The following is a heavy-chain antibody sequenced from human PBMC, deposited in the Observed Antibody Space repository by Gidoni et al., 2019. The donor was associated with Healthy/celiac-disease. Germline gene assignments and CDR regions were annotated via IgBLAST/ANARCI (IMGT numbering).Heavy chain of an antibody. CDR2: VYYSGST. V-gene: IGHV4-31*03. J-gene: IGHJ4*02. D-gene: IGHD4-17*01. Sequence: VQLHESGPALVKPPQTLSLPCTVPGGSISRAGYYWSCIRQNPGKGLEWIGDVYYSGSTYYNPALKSRVTISVDTSKNQFSLKLSSVTAADTAVYYCAREATVVTPRRAKLFDYWGLGTLVTVSS. CDR1: GGSISRAGYY. CDR3: AREATVVTPRRAKLFDY.